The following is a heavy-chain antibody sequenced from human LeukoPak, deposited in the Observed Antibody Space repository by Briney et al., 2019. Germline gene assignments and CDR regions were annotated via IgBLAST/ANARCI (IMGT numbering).Heavy chain of an antibody. J-gene: IGHJ6*02. CDR2: ISDSGGTT. V-gene: IGHV3-23*01. Sequence: GGSLRLSCAASGFTFSNYGMSWVRQAPGKGLEWVSGISDSGGTTYYADSVKGRFTISRDNSKNTLYLQMNSLRAEDTAVYHCAKAAMARGVFIHGTDVWGQGTTVTVSS. D-gene: IGHD3-10*01. CDR3: AKAAMARGVFIHGTDV. CDR1: GFTFSNYG.